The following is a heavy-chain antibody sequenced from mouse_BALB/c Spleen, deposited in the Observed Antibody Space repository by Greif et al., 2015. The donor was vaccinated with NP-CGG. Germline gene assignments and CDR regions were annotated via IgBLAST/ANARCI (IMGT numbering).Heavy chain of an antibody. D-gene: IGHD2-1*01. CDR1: GFNIKDTY. CDR2: IDPADGNT. Sequence: EVQLVESGEGLVKPGASVKLSCTASGFNIKDTYRHWAKQRPEQGLEWIGRIDPADGNTKYDPKFQGKATITADTSSDTAYLQLSSLTSEDTAVYYCARYGNYVYFDVWGAGTTVTVSS. CDR3: ARYGNYVYFDV. J-gene: IGHJ1*01. V-gene: IGHV14-3*02.